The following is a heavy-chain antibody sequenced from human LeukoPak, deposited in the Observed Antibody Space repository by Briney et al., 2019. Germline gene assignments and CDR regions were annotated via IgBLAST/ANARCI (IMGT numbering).Heavy chain of an antibody. CDR3: ASQDSSSWTYYFDY. V-gene: IGHV3-48*03. CDR1: GFTFSSYE. D-gene: IGHD6-13*01. Sequence: SGGSLRLSCAASGFTFSSYEMNWVRQPPAKRLEWVSYISSSGSTIYYADSVKGRFTISIDNAKNSLYLQLRCLRAEDTAVYYFASQDSSSWTYYFDYWGQGTLVTVSS. CDR2: ISSSGSTI. J-gene: IGHJ4*02.